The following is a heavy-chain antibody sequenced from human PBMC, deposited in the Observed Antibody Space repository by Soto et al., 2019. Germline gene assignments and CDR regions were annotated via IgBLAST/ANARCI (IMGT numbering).Heavy chain of an antibody. Sequence: QVQLVESGGGVVQPGRSLRLSCEASGYTCSHFGMHWVRQAPGKGLEWVAVISYDESNKYYGDSVKGRFTISRDNSRNTLYLQMHSLRAEDTAVYYSAKSRDYGDYVGDDCGQGTLVTVSS. J-gene: IGHJ4*02. CDR2: ISYDESNK. CDR1: GYTCSHFG. D-gene: IGHD4-17*01. V-gene: IGHV3-30*18. CDR3: AKSRDYGDYVGDD.